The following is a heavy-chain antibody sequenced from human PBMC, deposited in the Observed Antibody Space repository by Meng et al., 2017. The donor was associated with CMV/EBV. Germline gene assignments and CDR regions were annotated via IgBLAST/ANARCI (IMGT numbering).Heavy chain of an antibody. V-gene: IGHV4-38-2*02. D-gene: IGHD3-22*01. J-gene: IGHJ4*02. Sequence: SETLSLTCTVSGYSISNGYYWGWIRQPPGKGLEWIGEINHSGSTNYNPSLKSRVTISVDTSKNQFSLKLSSVTAADTAVYYCARGRYYYDSSGYAYFDYWGQGTLVTVSS. CDR2: INHSGST. CDR1: GYSISNGYY. CDR3: ARGRYYYDSSGYAYFDY.